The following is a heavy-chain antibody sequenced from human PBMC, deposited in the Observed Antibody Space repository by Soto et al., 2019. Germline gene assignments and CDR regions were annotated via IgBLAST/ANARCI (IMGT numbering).Heavy chain of an antibody. V-gene: IGHV3-33*01. CDR3: ARDPLRYSSIWYDNDAFDI. CDR1: GFTFSSYG. D-gene: IGHD6-13*01. CDR2: IWYDGSNK. Sequence: GGSLRLSCAASGFTFSSYGMHWVRQAPGKGLEWVAVIWYDGSNKYYADSVKGRFTISRDDSKNTLYLQMNSLRAEDTAVYYCARDPLRYSSIWYDNDAFDIWGQGTMVTVSS. J-gene: IGHJ3*02.